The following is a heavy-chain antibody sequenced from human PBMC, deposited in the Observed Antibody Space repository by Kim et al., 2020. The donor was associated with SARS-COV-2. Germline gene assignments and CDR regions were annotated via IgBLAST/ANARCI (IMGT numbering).Heavy chain of an antibody. CDR1: GFTFSSYA. Sequence: GGSLRLSCAASGFTFSSYAMSWVRQAPGKGLEWVSAISGSGGSTYYADSVKGRFTISRDNSKNTLYLQMNSLRAEDTAVYYCAKDEGFGELLWEGNWFDPWGQGTLVTVSS. CDR2: ISGSGGST. V-gene: IGHV3-23*01. D-gene: IGHD3-10*01. CDR3: AKDEGFGELLWEGNWFDP. J-gene: IGHJ5*02.